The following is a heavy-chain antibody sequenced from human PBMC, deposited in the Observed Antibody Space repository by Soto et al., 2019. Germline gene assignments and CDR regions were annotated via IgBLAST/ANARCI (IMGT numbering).Heavy chain of an antibody. D-gene: IGHD2-2*01. J-gene: IGHJ4*02. CDR3: ARGTIVGPAEIGYYSYY. V-gene: IGHV1-3*01. Sequence: ASVKVSCKASGYTFTSYAMHWVRQAPGQRLEWMGWINAGNGNTKYSQKFQGRVTITRDTSARTAYMDLSRLRSEDTAVYYCARGTIVGPAEIGYYSYYWGQGIPVTVSS. CDR1: GYTFTSYA. CDR2: INAGNGNT.